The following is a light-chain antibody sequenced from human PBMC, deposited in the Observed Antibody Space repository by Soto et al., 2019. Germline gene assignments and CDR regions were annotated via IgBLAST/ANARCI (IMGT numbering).Light chain of an antibody. Sequence: EILMTQSPGTLSVSPWERATLSCRAGQGVTTNFAWYQQKSGQSPRLLIYDVSIRATGVPARFSGSGSGTDFTLSISRMEPEDFAVYYCHQYSSSRRTFGQGTKVDIK. CDR3: HQYSSSRRT. V-gene: IGKV3-15*01. CDR1: QGVTTN. CDR2: DVS. J-gene: IGKJ1*01.